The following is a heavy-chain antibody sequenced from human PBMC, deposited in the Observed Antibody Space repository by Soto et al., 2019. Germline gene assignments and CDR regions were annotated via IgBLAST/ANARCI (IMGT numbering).Heavy chain of an antibody. J-gene: IGHJ4*02. V-gene: IGHV4-4*02. D-gene: IGHD3-22*01. CDR3: PRQLRTYGSSGFPDC. CDR1: GGSISSSNW. CDR2: IYHSGST. Sequence: QVQLQESGPGLVKPSGTLSLTCAVSGGSISSSNWWSWVRQPPGKGLEWIGEIYHSGSTNYNPSLRSRVTISVDKSKNKFSLNLSSVTAADTAVYYCPRQLRTYGSSGFPDCWGQGTLVTVSS.